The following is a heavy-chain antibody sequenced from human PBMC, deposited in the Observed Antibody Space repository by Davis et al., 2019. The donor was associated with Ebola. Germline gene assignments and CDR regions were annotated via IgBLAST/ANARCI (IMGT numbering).Heavy chain of an antibody. D-gene: IGHD4-17*01. CDR2: ISAYNGNT. J-gene: IGHJ3*02. V-gene: IGHV1-18*01. Sequence: ASVKVSCKASGYTFTSYGISWVRQAPGQGLEWMGWISAYNGNTNYAQKLRGRVTITADESTSTAYMELSSLRSEDTAVYYCARDRPVEGDYGSFDIWGQGTMVTVSS. CDR3: ARDRPVEGDYGSFDI. CDR1: GYTFTSYG.